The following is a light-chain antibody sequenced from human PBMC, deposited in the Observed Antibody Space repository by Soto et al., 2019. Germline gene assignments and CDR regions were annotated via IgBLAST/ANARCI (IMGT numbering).Light chain of an antibody. CDR3: SSYTSSSTLLYV. CDR2: DVS. J-gene: IGLJ1*01. CDR1: SSDVGGYNY. V-gene: IGLV2-14*01. Sequence: QSALTQPASVSGSPGQSITISCTGTSSDVGGYNYVSCYQQHPGKAPKLMIYDVSNRPSGVSNRFSGSKSGNTASLTISGLQAEDEADYYCSSYTSSSTLLYVFGTGTKFTVL.